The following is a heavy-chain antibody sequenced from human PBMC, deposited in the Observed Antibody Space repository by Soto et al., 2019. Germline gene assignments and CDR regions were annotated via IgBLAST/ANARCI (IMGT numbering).Heavy chain of an antibody. CDR2: IYWDDDK. CDR3: ARSTNYNQYIWFDP. J-gene: IGHJ5*02. CDR1: GFSLSTSGVG. D-gene: IGHD3-10*01. V-gene: IGHV2-5*02. Sequence: QITLKESGPTLVKPTQTLTLTCTFSGFSLSTSGVGVGWIRQPPGKALECLALIYWDDDKRYSPSLKSRLTITLHSAKTQPVLTMTNTAPLDTATYYCARSTNYNQYIWFDPWGQRTLVTVSS.